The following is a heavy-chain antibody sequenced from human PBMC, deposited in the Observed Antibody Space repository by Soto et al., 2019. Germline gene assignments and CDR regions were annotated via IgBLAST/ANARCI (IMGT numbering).Heavy chain of an antibody. CDR3: ARDPGYCTNGVCPIFDF. Sequence: SETLSLTCLVSGVSISSNYWSWIRQPPGQGLEWIGYIHNTGDTNFNPSLKDRVIMSLDSSKNQFSLNLSSVTAADTAVYFCARDPGYCTNGVCPIFDFWGQGVLVTVSS. CDR2: IHNTGDT. CDR1: GVSISSNY. V-gene: IGHV4-59*01. J-gene: IGHJ4*02. D-gene: IGHD2-8*01.